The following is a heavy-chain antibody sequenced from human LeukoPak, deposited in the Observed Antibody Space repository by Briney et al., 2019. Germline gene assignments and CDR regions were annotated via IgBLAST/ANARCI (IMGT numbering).Heavy chain of an antibody. CDR2: IYYSGST. D-gene: IGHD3-10*01. CDR3: ARGNTMVLDY. CDR1: GGSISSSSYY. J-gene: IGHJ4*02. V-gene: IGHV4-39*07. Sequence: SETLSLTCTVSGGSISSSSYYWGWIRQPPGKGLEWIGSIYYSGSTYYNPSLKSRVTISVDTSKNQFSLKLSSVTAADTAVYYCARGNTMVLDYWGQGTLVTVSS.